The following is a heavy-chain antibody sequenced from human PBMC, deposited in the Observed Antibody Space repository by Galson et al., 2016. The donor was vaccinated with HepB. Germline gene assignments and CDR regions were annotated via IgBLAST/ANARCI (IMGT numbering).Heavy chain of an antibody. CDR1: GFTFSTYG. D-gene: IGHD5-12*01. V-gene: IGHV3-7*03. CDR2: IKQDGSEK. J-gene: IGHJ4*02. Sequence: SLRLSCAASGFTFSTYGMHWVRQAPGKGLEWVANIKQDGSEKYYVDSVKGRFTISRDNAKNSLYLQMNSLRAEDTAVYYCAGSDRGVGWLYWGQGTLVTVSS. CDR3: AGSDRGVGWLY.